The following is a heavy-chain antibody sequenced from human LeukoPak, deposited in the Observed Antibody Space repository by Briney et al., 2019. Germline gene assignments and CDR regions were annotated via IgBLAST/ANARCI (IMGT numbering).Heavy chain of an antibody. CDR2: INHSGST. V-gene: IGHV4-34*01. CDR3: ARTMTTVVTGFDY. D-gene: IGHD4-23*01. Sequence: PSETLSLTCAVYGGSFSGYYWSWIRQPPGKGLEWIGGINHSGSTNYNPSLKSRVTISVDTSKNQSSPKLSSVTAADTAVYYCARTMTTVVTGFDYWGQGTLVTVSS. J-gene: IGHJ4*02. CDR1: GGSFSGYY.